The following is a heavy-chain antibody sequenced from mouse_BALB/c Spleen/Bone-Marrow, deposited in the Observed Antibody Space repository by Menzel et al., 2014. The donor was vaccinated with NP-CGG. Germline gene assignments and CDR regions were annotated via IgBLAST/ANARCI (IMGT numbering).Heavy chain of an antibody. CDR1: GYTFTEYT. J-gene: IGHJ4*01. Sequence: EVQLQQSGPELVKPGASVKISCKTSGYTFTEYTMHWVKQSHGKSLEWIGGVNPNNGGTIYNQKFKGKATLTVDKSSSTAYMELRSLTSEDSAVYYCARKDYGYNYVTDYWGQGTSVTVSS. V-gene: IGHV1-18*01. CDR3: ARKDYGYNYVTDY. D-gene: IGHD1-2*01. CDR2: VNPNNGGT.